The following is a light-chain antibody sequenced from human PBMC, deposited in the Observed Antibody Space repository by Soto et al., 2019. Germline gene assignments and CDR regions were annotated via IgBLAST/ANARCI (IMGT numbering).Light chain of an antibody. CDR3: QAWGTGMV. J-gene: IGLJ2*01. Sequence: QPVLTQSPSASASLGASVKLTFTLSSGHSRYAIAWHQQRPEKGPRYLMKLNTDGSHSKGDGIPDRFSGSSSGAERYLTISSLQSEDEAVYYCQAWGTGMVFGGGTTLTVL. V-gene: IGLV4-69*01. CDR2: LNTDGSH. CDR1: SGHSRYA.